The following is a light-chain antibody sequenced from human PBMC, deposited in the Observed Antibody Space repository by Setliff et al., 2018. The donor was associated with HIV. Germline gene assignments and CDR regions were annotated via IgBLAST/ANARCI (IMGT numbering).Light chain of an antibody. Sequence: QSALTQPASVSGSPGQSITISCTGTSSDVGSYNLVSWYQHHPGKAPKLMLYEVTKRPSGISYRFSGSKSGDTASLTISGLQAEDEADYYCCSYAGSRTFYVFGTGTKVTVL. CDR2: EVT. V-gene: IGLV2-23*02. CDR3: CSYAGSRTFYV. J-gene: IGLJ1*01. CDR1: SSDVGSYNL.